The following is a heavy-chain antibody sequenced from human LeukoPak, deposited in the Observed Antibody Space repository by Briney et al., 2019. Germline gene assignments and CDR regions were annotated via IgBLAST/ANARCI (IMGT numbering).Heavy chain of an antibody. Sequence: ASVKVSCKASGYTFTSYDINWVRQATGQGLEWMGWMNPNSGNTGYEQKFQGRVTMTRNTSISTAYMELSSLRSEDTAVYYCARSPVLRYFDWLLSTSYFDYWGQGTLVTVSS. CDR3: ARSPVLRYFDWLLSTSYFDY. J-gene: IGHJ4*02. V-gene: IGHV1-8*01. CDR2: MNPNSGNT. CDR1: GYTFTSYD. D-gene: IGHD3-9*01.